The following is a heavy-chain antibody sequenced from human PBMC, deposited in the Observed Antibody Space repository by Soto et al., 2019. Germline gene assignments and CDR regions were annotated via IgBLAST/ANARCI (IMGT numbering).Heavy chain of an antibody. Sequence: SETLSLTCSVLGDSISDTRYYWGWIRQSPEKGLEWIGSISHDGHVYYNPSLKSRVTLFADTSRNQFSLKMKSVTVADTALYFCARQVYGDYLGGNWFDPWGQGALVTVSS. J-gene: IGHJ5*02. V-gene: IGHV4-39*01. CDR3: ARQVYGDYLGGNWFDP. CDR1: GDSISDTRYY. CDR2: ISHDGHV. D-gene: IGHD4-17*01.